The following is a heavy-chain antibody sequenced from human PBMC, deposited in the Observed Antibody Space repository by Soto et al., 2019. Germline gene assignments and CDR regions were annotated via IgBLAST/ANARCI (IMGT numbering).Heavy chain of an antibody. CDR3: ARTVSAYFDY. D-gene: IGHD4-4*01. CDR1: GGSISRYY. V-gene: IGHV4-4*09. J-gene: IGHJ4*02. Sequence: SETLSLTCTVSGGSISRYYWTWIRQPPGRGLEWIGYISNSGGTNSSPSLKSRVTISIDTSKNQFSLKLTSVTAADTAVYYCARTVSAYFDYWGQGALVTVSS. CDR2: ISNSGGT.